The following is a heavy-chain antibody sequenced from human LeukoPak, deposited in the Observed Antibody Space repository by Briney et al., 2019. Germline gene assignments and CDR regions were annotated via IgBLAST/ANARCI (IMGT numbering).Heavy chain of an antibody. CDR3: ARDFRWASDY. V-gene: IGHV3-48*01. D-gene: IGHD6-13*01. CDR2: ISDRSYSI. J-gene: IGHJ4*02. CDR1: GFTFTSYG. Sequence: GGSLRLSCVASGFTFTSYGMNWLRQAPGNGLQWVAHISDRSYSIYYAESVKGRFTISRDNAKNSIYLQMNSLKTEDTAVYFCARDFRWASDYWGQGTLVTVSS.